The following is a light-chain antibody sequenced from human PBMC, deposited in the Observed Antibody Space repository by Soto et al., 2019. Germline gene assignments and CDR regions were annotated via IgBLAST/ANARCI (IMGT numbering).Light chain of an antibody. Sequence: DIQMTQSPSSLSASVGDRVTIICRASQGIGNYVGWYQQKPGKAPKRLIYAASILESGVPPRFSGSGSGTEFTLTISTLQPEDFAVYYCLQQSSYPQRFGGGTTVESK. CDR2: AAS. CDR3: LQQSSYPQR. J-gene: IGKJ4*02. CDR1: QGIGNY. V-gene: IGKV1-17*01.